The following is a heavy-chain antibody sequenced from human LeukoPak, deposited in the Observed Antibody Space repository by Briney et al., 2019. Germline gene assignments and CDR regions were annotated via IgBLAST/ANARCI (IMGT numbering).Heavy chain of an antibody. J-gene: IGHJ4*02. Sequence: PGGSLRLSCAASGFTFSNYEMNWVRQAPGKGLEWISYISGSGTTIYYADSVKGRFTISRDNAKNSRYLQMNSLRAEDTAVYYCVRTWNTYWGQGTLVTVSS. CDR2: ISGSGTTI. CDR1: GFTFSNYE. D-gene: IGHD1-1*01. CDR3: VRTWNTY. V-gene: IGHV3-48*03.